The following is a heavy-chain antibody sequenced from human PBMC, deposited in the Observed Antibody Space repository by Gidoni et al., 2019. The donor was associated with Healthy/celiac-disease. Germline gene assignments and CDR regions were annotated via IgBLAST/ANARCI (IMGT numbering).Heavy chain of an antibody. CDR2: ISYDGSNK. V-gene: IGHV3-30*04. CDR1: GFTFSSYA. CDR3: ARDTKEGWLVRVSYGYFQH. J-gene: IGHJ1*01. Sequence: QVQLVESGGGVVQPGRSLRLSCAASGFTFSSYAMPWVRQAPGKGLEWVAVISYDGSNKYYADSVKGRFTISRDNSKNTLYLQMNSLRAEDTAVYYCARDTKEGWLVRVSYGYFQHWGQGTLVTVSS. D-gene: IGHD6-19*01.